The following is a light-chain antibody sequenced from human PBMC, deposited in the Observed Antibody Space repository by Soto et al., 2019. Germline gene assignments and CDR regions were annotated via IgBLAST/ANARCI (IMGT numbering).Light chain of an antibody. CDR3: AAWDDSLNGWV. Sequence: QSVLTQSPSASGTPGQRVSISCSGSTSNIGTNTVSWYQHVPGTAPKLLIYSNDQRPSAVPGRFSGSKSGTSASLAISGLLSEDEADYYCAAWDDSLNGWVFGGGTKLTVL. J-gene: IGLJ3*02. CDR2: SND. CDR1: TSNIGTNT. V-gene: IGLV1-44*01.